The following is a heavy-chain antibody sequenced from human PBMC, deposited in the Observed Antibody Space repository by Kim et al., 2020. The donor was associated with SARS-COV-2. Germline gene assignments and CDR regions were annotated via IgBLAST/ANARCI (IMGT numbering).Heavy chain of an antibody. D-gene: IGHD1-20*01. V-gene: IGHV3-48*02. Sequence: SSTIYYADSVKGRFTISRDNAKNSLYLHMNSLRDEDTAVYYCARDNWNDYWGQGTLVTVSS. CDR3: ARDNWNDY. J-gene: IGHJ4*02. CDR2: SSTI.